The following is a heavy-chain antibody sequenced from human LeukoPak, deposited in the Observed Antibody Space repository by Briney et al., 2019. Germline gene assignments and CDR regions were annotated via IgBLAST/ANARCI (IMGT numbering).Heavy chain of an antibody. CDR3: ATGATSPMLGAATYTDF. D-gene: IGHD1-26*01. Sequence: SETLSLTCTVSGGSMSSHYWSWIRQPPGKGLEWIGRIFASGRVNYSPSLMSRVTMSLDMSKNQVSLKLTSVTAADTAIYYCATGATSPMLGAATYTDFWGQGTLVTVSS. J-gene: IGHJ4*02. CDR2: IFASGRV. CDR1: GGSMSSHY. V-gene: IGHV4-4*07.